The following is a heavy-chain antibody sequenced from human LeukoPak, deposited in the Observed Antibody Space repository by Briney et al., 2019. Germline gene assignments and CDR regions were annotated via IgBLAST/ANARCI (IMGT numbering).Heavy chain of an antibody. CDR1: GVSFSTYY. CDR2: VNHSGYT. V-gene: IGHV4-34*01. D-gene: IGHD4-17*01. J-gene: IGHJ4*02. CDR3: ARQPYGSDY. Sequence: PSETLSLTCDVSGVSFSTYYWSWIRQSPEKGLEWIGEVNHSGYTNYNPSLKGRVTISVDTSKNQFSLKLSSVTAADTAVYYCARQPYGSDYWGQGTLVTVSS.